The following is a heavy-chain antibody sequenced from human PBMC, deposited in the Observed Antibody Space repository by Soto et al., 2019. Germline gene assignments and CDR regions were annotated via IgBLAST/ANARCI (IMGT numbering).Heavy chain of an antibody. D-gene: IGHD2-15*01. CDR1: GFTFSRYG. Sequence: QVQLVESGGGVVQPGRSLRLSCAASGFTFSRYGMHWVRQAPGKGLEWVAVIWYDGSNKYYADSVKGRFTISRDNSKNTLYLQMNSLRAEDTAVYYCARGYCSGGSCYHLSYWGQGTLVTVSS. CDR2: IWYDGSNK. J-gene: IGHJ4*02. CDR3: ARGYCSGGSCYHLSY. V-gene: IGHV3-33*01.